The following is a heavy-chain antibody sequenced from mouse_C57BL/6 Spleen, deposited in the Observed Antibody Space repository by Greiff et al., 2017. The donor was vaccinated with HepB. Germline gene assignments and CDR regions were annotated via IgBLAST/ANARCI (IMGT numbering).Heavy chain of an antibody. CDR2: IHPNSGST. Sequence: QVQLQQSGAELVKPGASVKLSCKASGYTFTSYWMHWVKQRPGQGLEWIGMIHPNSGSTNYNEKFKSKATLTVDKSSSTAYMQLSSLTSGDSAVYYCARYYGSTVYAMGDWGQGTSVTVAS. J-gene: IGHJ4*01. CDR3: ARYYGSTVYAMGD. CDR1: GYTFTSYW. D-gene: IGHD1-1*01. V-gene: IGHV1-64*01.